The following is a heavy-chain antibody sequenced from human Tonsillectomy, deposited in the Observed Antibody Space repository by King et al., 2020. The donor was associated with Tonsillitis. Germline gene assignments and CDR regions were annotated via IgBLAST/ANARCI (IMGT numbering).Heavy chain of an antibody. CDR3: ARINKEWLAVDY. J-gene: IGHJ4*02. V-gene: IGHV1-69*13. CDR1: GGTFNNYA. CDR2: IIPIFGTG. D-gene: IGHD6-19*01. Sequence: QLVQSGAEVKKTGSSVKVSCKASGGTFNNYAISWVRQAPGQGLEWMGGIIPIFGTGNYAQRFQGRVTIIADDSTSTAYMELSSLRSEDTAVYYCARINKEWLAVDYWGQGTLVTVSS.